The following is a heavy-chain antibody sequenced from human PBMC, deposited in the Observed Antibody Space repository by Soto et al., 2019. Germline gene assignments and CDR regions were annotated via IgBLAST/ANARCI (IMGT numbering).Heavy chain of an antibody. CDR1: GYTFTSYG. J-gene: IGHJ6*02. Sequence: QVPLVQSGAEVKKPGASVKVSCKASGYTFTSYGISWVRQAPGQGLEWMGWISAYNGNTNYAQKLQGRVTMTTDTSTSTAYMELRSLRSDDTAVYYCASGYYYDSSGYYYYGMDVWGQGTTVTVSS. CDR3: ASGYYYDSSGYYYYGMDV. D-gene: IGHD3-22*01. CDR2: ISAYNGNT. V-gene: IGHV1-18*01.